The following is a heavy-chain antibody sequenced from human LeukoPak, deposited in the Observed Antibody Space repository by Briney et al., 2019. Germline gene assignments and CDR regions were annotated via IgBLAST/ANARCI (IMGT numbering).Heavy chain of an antibody. V-gene: IGHV3-30*03. D-gene: IGHD2/OR15-2a*01. J-gene: IGHJ6*03. CDR1: GFTFSSYG. CDR2: ISYDGSSK. CDR3: ARVADQYYYYYFYYMDV. Sequence: GGSLRLSCAASGFTFSSYGMHWVRQAPGKGLEWVAVISYDGSSKDYADSVKGRFTISRDNSKNTLYLQMNSLRVEDTAVYYCARVADQYYYYYFYYMDVWGKGTTVTVSS.